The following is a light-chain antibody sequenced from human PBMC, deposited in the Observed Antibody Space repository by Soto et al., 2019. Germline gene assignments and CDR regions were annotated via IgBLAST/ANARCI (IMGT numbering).Light chain of an antibody. CDR1: SSSIGSNT. V-gene: IGLV1-44*01. CDR3: AAWDDSLNVVL. CDR2: RDI. Sequence: QSVLTQPPSASGTPGQRVTMSCSGSSSSIGSNTVNWYQQLPGTAPKLLIYRDIQRPSGVPDRFSGSKSGTSASLAISGLQSEDEADYYCAAWDDSLNVVLFGGGTKVTVL. J-gene: IGLJ2*01.